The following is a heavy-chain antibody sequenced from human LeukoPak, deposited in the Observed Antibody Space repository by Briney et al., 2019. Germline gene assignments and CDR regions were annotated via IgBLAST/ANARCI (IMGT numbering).Heavy chain of an antibody. CDR2: IYYSGST. CDR1: GGSISGGGYY. D-gene: IGHD6-19*01. CDR3: ARVELAVAGTVDAFDI. Sequence: SETLSLTCTVSGGSISGGGYYWSWIRQHPGKGLEWIGYIYYSGSTYYNPSLKSRVTISVDTSKNQFSLKLSSVTAADTAVYYCARVELAVAGTVDAFDIWGQGTMVTVSS. V-gene: IGHV4-31*03. J-gene: IGHJ3*02.